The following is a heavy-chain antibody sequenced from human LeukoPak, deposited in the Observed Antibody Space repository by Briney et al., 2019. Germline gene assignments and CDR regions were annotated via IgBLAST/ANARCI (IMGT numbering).Heavy chain of an antibody. Sequence: PSETLSLTCAVYGGSFSGYYWSWIRQPPGKGLEWIGEINHSGRTNYNPSLKSRVTISVDTSKNQFSLKLSSVTAADTAVYYCASLVIGSWGQGTLVTVSS. J-gene: IGHJ5*01. CDR3: ASLVIGS. CDR1: GGSFSGYY. V-gene: IGHV4-34*01. CDR2: INHSGRT. D-gene: IGHD1-26*01.